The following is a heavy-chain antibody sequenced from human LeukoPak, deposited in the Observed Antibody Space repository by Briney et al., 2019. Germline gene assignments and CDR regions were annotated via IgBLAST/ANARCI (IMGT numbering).Heavy chain of an antibody. Sequence: PGGSLRLSCAASGFTFSSYAMSWVRQAPGKGLEWVSAISGSGGSTYYADSVKGRFTISRDNSKNTLYLQMNSLRAKDTAVYYCAKEWSYYGGKTLSLWGQGTLVTVSS. CDR1: GFTFSSYA. J-gene: IGHJ4*02. CDR3: AKEWSYYGGKTLSL. D-gene: IGHD4-23*01. CDR2: ISGSGGST. V-gene: IGHV3-23*01.